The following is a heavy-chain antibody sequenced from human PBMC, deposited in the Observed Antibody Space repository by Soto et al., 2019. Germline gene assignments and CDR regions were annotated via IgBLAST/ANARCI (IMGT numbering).Heavy chain of an antibody. Sequence: QVQMVQSGPEVKKPGASVKVSCKTSGYTFTSYGVAWVRQAPGQGLEWMGWISTSKGDTTYAQKFQGRVTMPTDTPTSTAYMELRSLRSDDTAVYSCAPRSPAFDFWGQGTLVTVSS. V-gene: IGHV1-18*01. J-gene: IGHJ4*02. CDR1: GYTFTSYG. CDR3: APRSPAFDF. CDR2: ISTSKGDT.